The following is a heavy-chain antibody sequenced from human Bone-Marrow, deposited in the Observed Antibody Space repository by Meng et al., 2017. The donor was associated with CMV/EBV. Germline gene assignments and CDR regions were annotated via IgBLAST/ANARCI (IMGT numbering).Heavy chain of an antibody. V-gene: IGHV2-70*20. CDR2: IDWDDDK. CDR3: ARLQLLGYYYYGMDV. J-gene: IGHJ6*02. Sequence: SGPTLVKPTQTLSLTCTFSGFSLSTSGMSVSWVRQSPGKALEWLSVIDWDDDKYYSTSLKTRCTVSKDTSKNQVVLTMTNMDPVDTATYYCARLQLLGYYYYGMDVWGQGTTVTVSS. CDR1: GFSLSTSGMS. D-gene: IGHD6-6*01.